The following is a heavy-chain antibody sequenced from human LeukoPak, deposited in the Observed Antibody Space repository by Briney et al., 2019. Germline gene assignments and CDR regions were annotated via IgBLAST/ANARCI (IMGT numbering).Heavy chain of an antibody. J-gene: IGHJ4*02. Sequence: GGSLRLSCTASGFTFGDYAMSWFRRAPGKGLEWVGFIRSKAYGGTTEYAASVKGRSTISRDDSKSIAYLQMNSLKTEGTAVYYCTRELVGATTAPSFDYWGQGTLVTVSS. D-gene: IGHD1-26*01. CDR1: GFTFGDYA. V-gene: IGHV3-49*03. CDR2: IRSKAYGGTT. CDR3: TRELVGATTAPSFDY.